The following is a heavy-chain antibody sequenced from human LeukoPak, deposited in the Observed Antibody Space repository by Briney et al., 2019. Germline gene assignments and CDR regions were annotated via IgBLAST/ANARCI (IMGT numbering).Heavy chain of an antibody. CDR1: GYSFASYG. J-gene: IGHJ4*02. Sequence: ASVHVSYKASGYSFASYGISWGRQAPGQGLEWMGWISAYNGNTNYAQKLQGRVTMTTDTSTSTAYMELRSLRSEDTAVYYCARAGPYSDSCRSRFDYWGQGTLVTVSS. CDR2: ISAYNGNT. D-gene: IGHD6-6*01. CDR3: ARAGPYSDSCRSRFDY. V-gene: IGHV1-18*01.